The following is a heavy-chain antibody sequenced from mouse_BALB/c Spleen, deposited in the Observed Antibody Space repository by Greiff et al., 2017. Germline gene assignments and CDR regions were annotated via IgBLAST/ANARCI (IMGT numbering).Heavy chain of an antibody. J-gene: IGHJ4*01. V-gene: IGHV2-6-7*01. D-gene: IGHD1-1*01. Sequence: QVQLQQSGPGLVAPSQSLSITCTVSGFSLTGYGVNWVRQPPGKGLEWLGMIWGDGSTDYNSALKSRLSISKDNSKSQVFLKMNSLQTDDTAMYYCARGASPLRTYAMDYWGQGTSVTVSS. CDR3: ARGASPLRTYAMDY. CDR1: GFSLTGYG. CDR2: IWGDGST.